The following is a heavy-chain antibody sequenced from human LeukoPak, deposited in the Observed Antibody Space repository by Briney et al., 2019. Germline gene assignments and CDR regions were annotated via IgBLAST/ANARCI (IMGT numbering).Heavy chain of an antibody. CDR3: ARRFRAAALN. J-gene: IGHJ4*02. CDR2: IKQDGSEK. D-gene: IGHD6-13*01. V-gene: IGHV3-7*01. Sequence: PGRSLRLSCAASGFTFSNYAMHWVRQAPGKGLEWVANIKQDGSEKYYVDPVKGRFTISRDNAKNSLYLQMNSLRAEDTAVYYCARRFRAAALNWGQGTLVTVSS. CDR1: GFTFSNYA.